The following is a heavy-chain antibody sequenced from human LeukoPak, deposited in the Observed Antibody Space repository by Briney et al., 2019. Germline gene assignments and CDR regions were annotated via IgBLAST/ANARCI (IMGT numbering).Heavy chain of an antibody. CDR3: ARAAYYYDSSGYRP. D-gene: IGHD3-22*01. Sequence: GGSLRLSCAASGFTFSEYYMSWISQAPGKGLEWVSYIISSCSTIYYADSVKGRFTISRDNAKNSLYLQMNSLRAEDTAVYYCARAAYYYDSSGYRPWGQGTLATVSS. CDR2: IISSCSTI. J-gene: IGHJ5*02. CDR1: GFTFSEYY. V-gene: IGHV3-11*01.